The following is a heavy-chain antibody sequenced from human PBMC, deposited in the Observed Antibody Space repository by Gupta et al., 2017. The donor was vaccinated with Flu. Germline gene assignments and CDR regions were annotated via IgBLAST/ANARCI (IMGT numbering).Heavy chain of an antibody. J-gene: IGHJ5*02. CDR2: IYNRGRS. V-gene: IGHV4-30-4*08. CDR1: GGSMSDGDYY. Sequence: QESGPRLVQTSQTLSLTCTVSGGSMSDGDYYWTWIRQAPGEGLEWIGYIYNRGRSSYNPSLKSRASISLHTSKNQFSLDLTSVTVADTAFYYCAGIVVVPASRRFEPWGQGLLGNVSS. D-gene: IGHD2-2*01. CDR3: AGIVVVPASRRFEP.